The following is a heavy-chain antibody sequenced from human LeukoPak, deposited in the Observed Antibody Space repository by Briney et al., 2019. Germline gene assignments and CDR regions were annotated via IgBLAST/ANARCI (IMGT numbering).Heavy chain of an antibody. J-gene: IGHJ5*02. CDR1: GYTFTGYF. D-gene: IGHD3-10*01. CDR2: INPNSGGT. V-gene: IGHV1-2*02. CDR3: ARERLAMVRGVIPKEAWGWFDP. Sequence: ASVKVSCKASGYTFTGYFMHWVRQAPGQGLEWMGWINPNSGGTNYAQKFQGRVTMTGDTSISTAYMDLSSLRSDDTAVYYCARERLAMVRGVIPKEAWGWFDPWGQGTLVTVSS.